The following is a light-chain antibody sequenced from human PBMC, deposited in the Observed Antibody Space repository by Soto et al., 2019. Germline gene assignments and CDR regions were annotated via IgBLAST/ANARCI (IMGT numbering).Light chain of an antibody. J-gene: IGKJ1*01. CDR3: QQYYTTPTWT. CDR2: WAS. Sequence: DIVMTQSPDSLTLSLGERATINCKSSQSVFSRFRNKNYLGWFQQKTGQPPRLLIYWASTRESGVSDRFSGSGSGTDFTLTINSLQAEDVAGYYCQQYYTTPTWTFGQGTKVEV. CDR1: QSVFSRFRNKNY. V-gene: IGKV4-1*01.